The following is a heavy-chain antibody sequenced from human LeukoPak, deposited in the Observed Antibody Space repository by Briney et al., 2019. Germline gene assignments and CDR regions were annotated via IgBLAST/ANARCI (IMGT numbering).Heavy chain of an antibody. CDR2: ISSSSSYI. CDR3: ARPDYGDYGYGMDV. D-gene: IGHD4-17*01. V-gene: IGHV3-21*01. Sequence: GGSLRLSRAASGFTFSSYSMNWVRQAPGKGLEWVSSISSSSSYIYYADSVKGRFTISRDNAKNSLYLQMNSLRAEDTAVYYCARPDYGDYGYGMDVWGQGTTVTVSS. J-gene: IGHJ6*02. CDR1: GFTFSSYS.